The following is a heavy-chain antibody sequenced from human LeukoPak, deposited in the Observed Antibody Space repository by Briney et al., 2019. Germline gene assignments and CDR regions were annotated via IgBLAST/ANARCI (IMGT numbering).Heavy chain of an antibody. Sequence: PGGSLRLSCAASGFIFSNYVMHWVRQAPGKGLEWVAGISSDGSIKYFGDSLKGRSTISRDNSKNTLYLQMNSLRADDTTVYYCAREGGSSFDGFDIWGQGTMVTVSS. V-gene: IGHV3-30-3*01. CDR2: ISSDGSIK. J-gene: IGHJ3*02. CDR3: AREGGSSFDGFDI. CDR1: GFIFSNYV. D-gene: IGHD2-15*01.